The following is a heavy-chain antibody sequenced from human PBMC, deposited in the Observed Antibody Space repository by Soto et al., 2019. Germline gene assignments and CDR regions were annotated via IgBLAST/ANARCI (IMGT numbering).Heavy chain of an antibody. CDR1: GGSFSGYY. CDR3: ARGYRRAQYFQH. CDR2: INHSGST. V-gene: IGHV4-34*01. J-gene: IGHJ1*01. Sequence: QVQLQQWGAGLLKPSETLSLTCADYGGSFSGYYWSWIRQPPGKGLEWIGEINHSGSTNYNPSLKSRVTISVDTAKNQFSLKLSSVTAADTAVYYCARGYRRAQYFQHWGQGTLVTVSS. D-gene: IGHD3-16*02.